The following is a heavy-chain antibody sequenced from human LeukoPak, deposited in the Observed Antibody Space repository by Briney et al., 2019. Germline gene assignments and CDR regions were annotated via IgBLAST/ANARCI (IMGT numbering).Heavy chain of an antibody. CDR2: IIPIFGIA. Sequence: ASVKVSCKASGGTFSSYAISWVRQAPGQGLEWMGRIIPIFGIANYAQKFQGRVTITADKSTSTAYMELSSLRSEDTAVYYCAGGNTYYYDSSGWNYYGMDVWGQGTMVTVSS. D-gene: IGHD3-22*01. J-gene: IGHJ6*02. V-gene: IGHV1-69*04. CDR3: AGGNTYYYDSSGWNYYGMDV. CDR1: GGTFSSYA.